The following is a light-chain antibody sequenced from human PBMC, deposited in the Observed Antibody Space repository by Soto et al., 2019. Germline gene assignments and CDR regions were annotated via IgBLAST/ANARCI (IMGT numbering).Light chain of an antibody. Sequence: DIVMTQSPLSLSVTPGQPGSISCTSSKSLLHGDDPTGLYWYLQRPGQSPQLLTSQVSNRFSGVPERFSGCGSGTDFRLTISRVEAEDVGVYYGMQSIELPRTFGQGTKVEIK. J-gene: IGKJ1*01. V-gene: IGKV2D-29*02. CDR3: MQSIELPRT. CDR2: QVS. CDR1: KSLLHGDDPTG.